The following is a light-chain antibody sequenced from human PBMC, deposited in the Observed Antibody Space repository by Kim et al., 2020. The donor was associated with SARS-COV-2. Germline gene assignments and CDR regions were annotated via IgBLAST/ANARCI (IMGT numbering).Light chain of an antibody. CDR1: QSVSSY. J-gene: IGKJ4*01. V-gene: IGKV3-11*01. CDR2: DAS. Sequence: SPAERAAPSCRDSQSVSSYLAWYQQKPGQAPRLLIYDASTRATGIPARFSGSGSGTDFTLPISSREPEDFAVYYCQQRSNWPPLTFGGGTKVDIK. CDR3: QQRSNWPPLT.